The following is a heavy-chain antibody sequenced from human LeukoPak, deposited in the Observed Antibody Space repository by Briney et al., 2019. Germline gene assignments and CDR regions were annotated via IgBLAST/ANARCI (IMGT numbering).Heavy chain of an antibody. D-gene: IGHD3-22*01. CDR3: ARRPRSGYYLDY. CDR1: GGSIRSSSYY. CDR2: IHYSGSA. V-gene: IGHV4-39*01. J-gene: IGHJ4*02. Sequence: PSETLSLTCTVSGGSIRSSSYYWGWIRQPPGKGLEWIGSIHYSGSAYYSPSLKSRVTISVDTSKNQFSLKLNSVTAADTAVYYCARRPRSGYYLDYRGQGTLVTVSS.